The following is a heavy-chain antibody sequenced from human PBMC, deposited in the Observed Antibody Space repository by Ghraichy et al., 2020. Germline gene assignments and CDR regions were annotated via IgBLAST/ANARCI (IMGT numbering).Heavy chain of an antibody. Sequence: GGSLRLSCAASGFTFSSFWMSWVRQAPGKGLEWMANIKQDGSAKYYVDSVKGRFTISRDNVKNSLYLQMNSLRADDTAVYYCARDSDFDCWGQGTLVTVSS. CDR1: GFTFSSFW. J-gene: IGHJ4*02. V-gene: IGHV3-7*03. CDR2: IKQDGSAK. CDR3: ARDSDFDC.